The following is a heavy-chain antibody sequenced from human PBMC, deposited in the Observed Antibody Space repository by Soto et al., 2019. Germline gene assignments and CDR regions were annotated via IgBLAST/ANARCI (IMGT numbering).Heavy chain of an antibody. CDR1: GGTFSTYA. CDR2: IIPMFGTA. D-gene: IGHD5-18*01. Sequence: QVQLVQSGAEVKKPGSSVKVSCKAPGGTFSTYAISWVRQAPGQGLEWMGGIIPMFGTANNAQRFQDRVTITADESTNTVYMELSSLRSEDTAVYFCASGIQLWLRRINNGYSGWGQGTLVTVSS. J-gene: IGHJ4*02. CDR3: ASGIQLWLRRINNGYSG. V-gene: IGHV1-69*12.